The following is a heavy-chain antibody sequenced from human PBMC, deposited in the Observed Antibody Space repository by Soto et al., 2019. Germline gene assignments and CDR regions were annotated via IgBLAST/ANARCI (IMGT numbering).Heavy chain of an antibody. CDR1: GGSISSSSYY. CDR3: ARLGYSSGWFDY. D-gene: IGHD6-19*01. V-gene: IGHV4-39*01. CDR2: IYYSGST. J-gene: IGHJ4*02. Sequence: SSETLSLTFTVGGGSISSSSYYWGWIRQPPGKGLEWIGSIYYSGSTYYNPSLKSRVTISVDTSKNQFSLKLSSVTAADTAVYYCARLGYSSGWFDYWGQGTLVTVSS.